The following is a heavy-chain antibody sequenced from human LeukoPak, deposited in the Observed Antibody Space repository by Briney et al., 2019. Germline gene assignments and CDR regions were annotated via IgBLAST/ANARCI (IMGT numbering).Heavy chain of an antibody. V-gene: IGHV3-9*01. CDR1: GFIFENYA. CDR2: ISWNIGRI. J-gene: IGHJ6*02. D-gene: IGHD2-2*02. Sequence: SLRLSCAASGFIFENYAMHWVRQAPGKGLEWISGISWNIGRIGYADSEKGRFTISRDNAKNSLYLQMNSLKTEDTALYYCARDPGSLPAAIGYCYYGMDVWGQGTTVTVSS. CDR3: ARDPGSLPAAIGYCYYGMDV.